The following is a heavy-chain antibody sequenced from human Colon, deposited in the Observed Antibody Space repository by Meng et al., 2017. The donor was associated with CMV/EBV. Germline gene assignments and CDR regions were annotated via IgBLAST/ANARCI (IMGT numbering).Heavy chain of an antibody. D-gene: IGHD1-7*01. CDR1: GYTFTDYC. CDR2: INPNGGGT. CDR3: ARVKCGTTSCSQGLDP. J-gene: IGHJ5*02. Sequence: SGYTFTDYCLHWVRQAPGQGLEWMGWINPNGGGTDYAQTFQGRVTMTRDTSTTTAYLEVNRLTSDDTATYYCARVKCGTTSCSQGLDPWGQGTLVTVSS. V-gene: IGHV1-2*02.